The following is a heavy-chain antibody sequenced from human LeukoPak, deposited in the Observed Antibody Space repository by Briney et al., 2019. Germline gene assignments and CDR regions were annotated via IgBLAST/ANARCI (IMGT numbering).Heavy chain of an antibody. D-gene: IGHD5-12*01. V-gene: IGHV6-1*01. CDR1: GDSVSSNSAA. CDR2: TYYRSKWYY. Sequence: SQTLSLTCAISGDSVSSNSAAWSWVRQSPSRGLEWLGRTYYRSKWYYDYAISVKSRITINPDASKNQFSLQLNSVTPEDTAVYYCARGATAYFDYWGQGTLVTVSS. CDR3: ARGATAYFDY. J-gene: IGHJ4*02.